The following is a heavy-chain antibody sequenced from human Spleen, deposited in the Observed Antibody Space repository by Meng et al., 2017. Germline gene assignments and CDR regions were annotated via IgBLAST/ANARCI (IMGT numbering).Heavy chain of an antibody. CDR2: IWSDGNNK. J-gene: IGHJ3*01. CDR3: ACHYYDSSGYSYH. CDR1: GFTFNTYG. Sequence: GESLKISCAASGFTFNTYGMHWVRQAPGKWLEWVTVIWSDGNNKFYADSVRGRFAVSRDNAKNSLYLQMNSLRAEDTAVYYCACHYYDSSGYSYHWGQGTMVTVSS. D-gene: IGHD3-22*01. V-gene: IGHV3-33*03.